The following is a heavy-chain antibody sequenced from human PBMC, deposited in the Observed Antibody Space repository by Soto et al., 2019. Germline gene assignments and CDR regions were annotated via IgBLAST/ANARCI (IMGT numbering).Heavy chain of an antibody. D-gene: IGHD6-13*01. CDR3: AKKQIAYSSRWDDLFG. Sequence: PGGSLRLSCAASGFTFSSYAMSWFRQAPGKGLEGVSAISGSGGSTYYADSVKGRFTISRDNAKNTLYLQMNSLRAEDTAVYYCAKKQIAYSSRWDDLFGWGQG. CDR2: ISGSGGST. CDR1: GFTFSSYA. J-gene: IGHJ1*01. V-gene: IGHV3-23*01.